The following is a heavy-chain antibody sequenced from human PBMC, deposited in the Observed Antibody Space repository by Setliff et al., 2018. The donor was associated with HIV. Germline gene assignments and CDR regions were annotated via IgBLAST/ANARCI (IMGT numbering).Heavy chain of an antibody. CDR1: GGSIKSSSDY. J-gene: IGHJ4*02. V-gene: IGHV4-39*01. CDR3: ARHSGLGGYYSPFDY. D-gene: IGHD3-22*01. Sequence: SETLSLTCTVSGGSIKSSSDYWGWICQPPGKGLEWIGTIYYSGSTYYNPSLKSRVTISVDTSKNQFSLKLSSVTAADTTVYYCARHSGLGGYYSPFDYWGPGTLVTVSS. CDR2: IYYSGST.